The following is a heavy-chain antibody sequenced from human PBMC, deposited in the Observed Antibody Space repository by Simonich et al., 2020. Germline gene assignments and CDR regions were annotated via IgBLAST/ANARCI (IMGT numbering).Heavy chain of an antibody. D-gene: IGHD5-12*01. CDR2: INPNSGGT. J-gene: IGHJ4*02. Sequence: QVQLVQSGAEVKQPGASVKVSCKASGYTFTGYYMHWMRQAPGQGLEWMGWINPNSGGTNYAHTCQGRTTMTRDTSISTAYMELSRLRSDDTAVYYCASSKLATIDYWGQGTLVTVSS. CDR1: GYTFTGYY. V-gene: IGHV1-2*07. CDR3: ASSKLATIDY.